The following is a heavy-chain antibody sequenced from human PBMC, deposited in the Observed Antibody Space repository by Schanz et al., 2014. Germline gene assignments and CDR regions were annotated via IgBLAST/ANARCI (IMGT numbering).Heavy chain of an antibody. D-gene: IGHD6-13*01. CDR1: GYKFITYG. V-gene: IGHV1-18*04. Sequence: QVQLVQSGVEVKKPGASVKVSCKASGYKFITYGISWVRQAPGQGLEWMGWINSKDGQVNYAQKFQDRVTMTTDTSTSTAYMELRGLRSDDTAVYYCARNIIATARAYDIWGQGTMVTVSS. J-gene: IGHJ3*02. CDR2: INSKDGQV. CDR3: ARNIIATARAYDI.